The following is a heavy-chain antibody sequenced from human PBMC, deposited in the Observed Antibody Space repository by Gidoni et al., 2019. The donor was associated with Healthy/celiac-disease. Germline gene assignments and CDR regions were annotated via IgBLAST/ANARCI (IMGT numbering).Heavy chain of an antibody. J-gene: IGHJ4*02. CDR1: GGSISRGGYY. V-gene: IGHV4-31*03. CDR3: ARSDSSSWYWPLIDY. Sequence: QVQLQESGPGLVKPSQTLSLTCTVSGGSISRGGYYWSWLRQHPGKGLEWIGYIYYSGSTYYNPSLKSRVTISVDTSKNQFSLKLSSVTAADTAVYYCARSDSSSWYWPLIDYWGQGTLVTVSS. CDR2: IYYSGST. D-gene: IGHD6-13*01.